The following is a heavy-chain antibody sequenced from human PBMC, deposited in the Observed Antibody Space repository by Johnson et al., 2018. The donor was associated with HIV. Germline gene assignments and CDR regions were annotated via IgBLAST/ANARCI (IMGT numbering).Heavy chain of an antibody. D-gene: IGHD3-22*01. CDR1: GFTVSSNY. CDR2: IYSGGST. CDR3: ARDPAIRWSEWDSSGYYSPDAFDI. J-gene: IGHJ3*02. Sequence: EVQLVESGGGVVQPGGSLRLSCAASGFTVSSNYMSWVRQAPVKGLEWVSVIYSGGSTYYVDSVKDRFTISRDNSKNTLYLQMNSLRAEDTAVYYCARDPAIRWSEWDSSGYYSPDAFDIWGQGTMVTVSS. V-gene: IGHV3-66*02.